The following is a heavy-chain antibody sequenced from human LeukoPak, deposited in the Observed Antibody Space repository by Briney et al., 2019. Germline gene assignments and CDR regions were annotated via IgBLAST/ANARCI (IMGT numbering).Heavy chain of an antibody. CDR1: GYIFTTYA. D-gene: IGHD3-10*01. J-gene: IGHJ5*02. CDR3: ARGMDYYGSGSYYNLNWFDP. Sequence: ASVKVSCKASGYIFTTYAMNWVRQAPGQGLEWMGWMNPNSGNTGYAQKFQGRVTMTRNTSISTAYMELSSLRSEDTAVYYCARGMDYYGSGSYYNLNWFDPWGQGTLVTVSS. V-gene: IGHV1-8*02. CDR2: MNPNSGNT.